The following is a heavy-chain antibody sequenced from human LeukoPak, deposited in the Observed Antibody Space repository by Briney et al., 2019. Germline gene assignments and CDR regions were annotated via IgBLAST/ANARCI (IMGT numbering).Heavy chain of an antibody. J-gene: IGHJ4*02. V-gene: IGHV3-23*01. D-gene: IGHD3-16*01. CDR1: GFTVNSNY. CDR3: AKDVWGDY. Sequence: PGGSLRLSCAASGFTVNSNYMNWVRQAPGKGLEWVSAISGSGGSTYYADSVKGHFTISRDNSKNTLYLQMNSLRAEDTAVYYCAKDVWGDYWGQGTLVTVSS. CDR2: ISGSGGST.